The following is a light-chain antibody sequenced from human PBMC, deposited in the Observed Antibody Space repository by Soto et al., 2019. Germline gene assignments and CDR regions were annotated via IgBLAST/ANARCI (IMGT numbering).Light chain of an antibody. CDR3: HSYDSRLSGHV. Sequence: QSVLTQPPSVSGAPGQRVTIPCTGTTSNIGSGYDVHWYQQLPGTAPKVLIYGNNNRPSGVPGRFSASKSGTSASLAITGLQAEDEADYYCHSYDSRLSGHVCGTGTKLTVL. CDR2: GNN. V-gene: IGLV1-40*01. CDR1: TSNIGSGYD. J-gene: IGLJ1*01.